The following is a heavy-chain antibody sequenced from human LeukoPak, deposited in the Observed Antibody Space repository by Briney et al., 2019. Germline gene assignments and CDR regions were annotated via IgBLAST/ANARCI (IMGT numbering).Heavy chain of an antibody. CDR2: ISWNSGSI. CDR1: GFTFDEYA. V-gene: IGHV3-9*01. CDR3: AKAPLNYYYGMDV. Sequence: GGSLRLSCAASGFTFDEYAMHWVRQAPGKGLEWVSGISWNSGSIGYADSVKGRFTISRDNAKNSLYLQMNSLRAEDTALYYCAKAPLNYYYGMDVWGQGTTVTVSS. J-gene: IGHJ6*02.